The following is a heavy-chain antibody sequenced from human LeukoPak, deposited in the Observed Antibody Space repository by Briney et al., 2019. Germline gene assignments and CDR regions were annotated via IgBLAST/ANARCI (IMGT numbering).Heavy chain of an antibody. V-gene: IGHV3-9*01. CDR1: GFTFDDHG. CDR2: ISWNGGST. D-gene: IGHD2-2*02. Sequence: GRSLRLSCAASGFTFDDHGMHWVRQGPGKGLEWDSGISWNGGSTGYAGSVKGRFTISRDNTKNSLYLQMNSLRPEDTAFYYCTKELYTTNHFDSWGQGTLVTVSS. CDR3: TKELYTTNHFDS. J-gene: IGHJ4*02.